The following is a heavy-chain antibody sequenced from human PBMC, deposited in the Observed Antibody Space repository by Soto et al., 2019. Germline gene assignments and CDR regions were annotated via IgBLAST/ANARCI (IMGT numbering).Heavy chain of an antibody. V-gene: IGHV1-69*01. CDR3: AIGASRLYPSFFDS. Sequence: QAQVVQSGAEVRKPGSSVKLSCKASEGTFNSYAIAWVRQAPGQGLAGMGGIIPYYHTLNYAKKFQDRVTITAADSTTTVSMELSSLRSDDTAVYFCAIGASRLYPSFFDSWAQGTLVTVSS. CDR2: IIPYYHTL. D-gene: IGHD2-2*01. CDR1: EGTFNSYA. J-gene: IGHJ4*02.